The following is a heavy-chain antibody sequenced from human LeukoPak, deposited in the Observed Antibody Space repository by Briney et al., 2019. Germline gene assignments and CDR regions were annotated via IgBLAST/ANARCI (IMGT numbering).Heavy chain of an antibody. CDR2: ISGSGGST. D-gene: IGHD3-22*01. J-gene: IGHJ4*02. V-gene: IGHV3-23*01. Sequence: PGGSLRLSCAASGFTFSSYAMSWVRQAPGKGLEWVSAISGSGGSTYYADSVKGRFTISRDNSKNTLYLQMNSLRAEDKAVYYCARVGHYYDSSGYFPVWGQGTLVTVSS. CDR1: GFTFSSYA. CDR3: ARVGHYYDSSGYFPV.